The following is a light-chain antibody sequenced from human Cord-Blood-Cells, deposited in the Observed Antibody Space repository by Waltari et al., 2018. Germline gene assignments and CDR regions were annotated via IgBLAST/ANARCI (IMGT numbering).Light chain of an antibody. J-gene: IGLJ1*01. CDR2: DVS. CDR1: RSDVGGYNY. Sequence: QSALTQPASVSGSPGQSITIPCTGTRSDVGGYNYVSWYPQHPDKAPKLLIYDVSNRPSGVSNRFSGSKSGNTASLTISVLQAEDEADYYCSSYTSSSTYVFGTGTKVTVL. CDR3: SSYTSSSTYV. V-gene: IGLV2-14*03.